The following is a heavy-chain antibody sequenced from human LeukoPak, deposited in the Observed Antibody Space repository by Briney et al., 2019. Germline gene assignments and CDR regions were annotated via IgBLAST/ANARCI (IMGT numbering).Heavy chain of an antibody. J-gene: IGHJ3*02. Sequence: ASVKVSCKASGYTFTGYYMHWVRQAPGQGLEWMGWINPNSGGTNYAQKFQGWVTMTRDTSISTAYMELSRLRSDDTAVYYCAKTFGHGSGVGAFDIWGQGTMVTVSS. CDR1: GYTFTGYY. CDR3: AKTFGHGSGVGAFDI. V-gene: IGHV1-2*04. CDR2: INPNSGGT. D-gene: IGHD3-10*01.